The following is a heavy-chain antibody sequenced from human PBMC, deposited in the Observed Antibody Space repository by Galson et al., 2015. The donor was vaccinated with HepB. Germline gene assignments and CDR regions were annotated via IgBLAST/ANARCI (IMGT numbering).Heavy chain of an antibody. Sequence: SLRLSCAASGFTFSDYYMSWLRQAPGKGLEWVSYISSSSSFTNYADSVKGRFTISRDNAKNSLYLQMNSLRAEDTAVYYCARDRDGDYYFDYWGQGTLVTVSS. CDR3: ARDRDGDYYFDY. J-gene: IGHJ4*02. CDR2: ISSSSSFT. CDR1: GFTFSDYY. D-gene: IGHD4-17*01. V-gene: IGHV3-11*06.